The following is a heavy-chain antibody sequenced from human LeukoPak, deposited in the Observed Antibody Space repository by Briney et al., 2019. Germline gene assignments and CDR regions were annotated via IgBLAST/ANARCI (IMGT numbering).Heavy chain of an antibody. CDR1: GFTFSSYV. V-gene: IGHV3-23*01. J-gene: IGHJ4*02. D-gene: IGHD6-13*01. CDR2: IPESGTTT. Sequence: GGSLRLSCAASGFTFSSYVMSWVRQTPGKGLEWVSAIPESGTTTYYADSVKGRFTISRDNSKNALYLQMNSLRAEDTAVYYCAKPRAAWYIFDSWGQGTLVTVSS. CDR3: AKPRAAWYIFDS.